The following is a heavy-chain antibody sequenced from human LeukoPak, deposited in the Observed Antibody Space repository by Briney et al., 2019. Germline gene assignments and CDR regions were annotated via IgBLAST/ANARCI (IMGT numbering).Heavy chain of an antibody. CDR3: AKDYSGSYSPDY. D-gene: IGHD1-26*01. J-gene: IGHJ4*02. V-gene: IGHV3-23*01. CDR1: GFTFSSYA. CDR2: ISGSGGST. Sequence: SGGSLRLSCAASGFTFSSYAMGWVRQAPGKGLEWVSAISGSGGSTYYADSVKGRFTISRDNSKNTLYLQMNSLRAEDTAVYYCAKDYSGSYSPDYWGQGTLVTVSS.